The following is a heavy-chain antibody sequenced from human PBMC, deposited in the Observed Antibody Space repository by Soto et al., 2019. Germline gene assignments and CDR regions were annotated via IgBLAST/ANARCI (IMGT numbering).Heavy chain of an antibody. CDR1: GGTFSSYA. CDR2: IIPIFGTA. V-gene: IGHV1-69*13. CDR3: ARVYWNGGRVFDL. J-gene: IGHJ3*01. D-gene: IGHD1-1*01. Sequence: GASVKVSCKASGGTFSSYAISWVRQAPGQGLEWMGGIIPIFGTANYAQKFQGRVTITADESTSTAYMELSSLRSEDTALYYCARVYWNGGRVFDLWGQETMVTVSS.